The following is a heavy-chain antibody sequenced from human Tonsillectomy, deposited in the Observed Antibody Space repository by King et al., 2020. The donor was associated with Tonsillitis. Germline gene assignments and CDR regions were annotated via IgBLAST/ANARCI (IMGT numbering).Heavy chain of an antibody. CDR2: SSDSGGST. D-gene: IGHD6-13*01. V-gene: IGHV3-23*04. Sequence: QLVQSGGGLVQPGGSLRLSCAASGFTFSSYAMSWVRQAPGKGLEWVSGSSDSGGSTYYADSVKGRFTISRDNSKNTLYLQMNSLRAEDTAVYYCAKQEGTYGSSWESHAFDIWGLGTMVTVSS. CDR1: GFTFSSYA. J-gene: IGHJ3*02. CDR3: AKQEGTYGSSWESHAFDI.